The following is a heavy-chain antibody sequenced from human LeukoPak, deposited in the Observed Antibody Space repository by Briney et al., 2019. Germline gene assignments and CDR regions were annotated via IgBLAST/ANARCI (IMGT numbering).Heavy chain of an antibody. CDR2: IITDGSST. V-gene: IGHV3-74*01. Sequence: GGSLRLSCAASGFTFSTYWMHWVRQAPGEGLVWVSRIITDGSSTIYADSVKGRFTISRDNAKNTLYLQMNSLRAEDTAVYYCAGGHSSGLGDYWGQGTLVTVSS. CDR3: AGGHSSGLGDY. D-gene: IGHD6-19*01. CDR1: GFTFSTYW. J-gene: IGHJ4*02.